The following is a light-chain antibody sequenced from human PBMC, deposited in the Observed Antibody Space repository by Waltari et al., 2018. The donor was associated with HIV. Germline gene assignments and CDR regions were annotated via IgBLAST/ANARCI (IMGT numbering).Light chain of an antibody. CDR3: QQSHTSPWT. Sequence: DIQMTQSPSSLSGSVGDRVTITCRASQTISNYLNWYQQKPGKAPKVLIYAASTLQSGVPSRFSGSGSGTDFTLTISSLQPEDVATYFCQQSHTSPWTFGQGTKVETK. CDR1: QTISNY. CDR2: AAS. V-gene: IGKV1-39*01. J-gene: IGKJ1*01.